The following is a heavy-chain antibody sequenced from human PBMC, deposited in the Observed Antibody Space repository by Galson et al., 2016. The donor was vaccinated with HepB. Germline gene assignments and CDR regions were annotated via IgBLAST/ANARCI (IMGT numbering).Heavy chain of an antibody. CDR2: DSVHGGRR. Sequence: SLRLSCAASGFTFSNRGMHWVHQAPGKGLEWVAADSVHGGRRFYAESVKGRFIISRDNSNNMLFLQMNSLRADDTAVYYCAKRHEYCPPVGCSVDSWGQGTLVSVSS. D-gene: IGHD2/OR15-2a*01. J-gene: IGHJ4*02. V-gene: IGHV3-30*18. CDR3: AKRHEYCPPVGCSVDS. CDR1: GFTFSNRG.